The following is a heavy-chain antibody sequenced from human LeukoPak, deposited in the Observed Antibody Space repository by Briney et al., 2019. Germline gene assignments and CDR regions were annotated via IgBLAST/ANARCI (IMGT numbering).Heavy chain of an antibody. Sequence: ASVKVSCKASGYTFTGYYMHWVRQATGQGLEWMGWINPNSGGTNYAQKFQGWVTMTRDTSISTAYMELSRLRSDDTAVYYCARDRAYCSSTSCYQYYYYGMDVWGKGTTVTVSS. CDR3: ARDRAYCSSTSCYQYYYYGMDV. V-gene: IGHV1-2*04. D-gene: IGHD2-2*01. CDR1: GYTFTGYY. J-gene: IGHJ6*04. CDR2: INPNSGGT.